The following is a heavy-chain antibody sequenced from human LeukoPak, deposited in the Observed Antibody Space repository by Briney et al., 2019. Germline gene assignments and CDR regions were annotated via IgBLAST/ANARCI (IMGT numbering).Heavy chain of an antibody. Sequence: SETLSLTCTVSGGSISSYYWGWIRQPPGKGLEWIGSIFYSGSTYYNPSLKSRVTISVDTSKNQFSLKLSSVTAADTAVYYCAGGDYYDSSGYYVAFDIWGQGTMVTVSS. V-gene: IGHV4-39*07. CDR2: IFYSGST. CDR1: GGSISSYY. J-gene: IGHJ3*02. CDR3: AGGDYYDSSGYYVAFDI. D-gene: IGHD3-22*01.